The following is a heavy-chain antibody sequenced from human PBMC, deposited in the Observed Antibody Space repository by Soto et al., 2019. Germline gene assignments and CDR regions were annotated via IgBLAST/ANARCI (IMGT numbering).Heavy chain of an antibody. CDR2: ITGSGGGT. J-gene: IGHJ5*02. D-gene: IGHD2-21*01. CDR1: GFTFSSYA. CDR3: AKAGRLVINWFDP. V-gene: IGHV3-23*01. Sequence: EVQVLESGGGLVQPGGSLRLSCAASGFTFSSYAMSWVRQAPGRGLEWVSCITGSGGGTYYADSVKGRFTSSRDNSKDTLFLQMNSLRAEDTAVYYCAKAGRLVINWFDPWGQGTLVTVSS.